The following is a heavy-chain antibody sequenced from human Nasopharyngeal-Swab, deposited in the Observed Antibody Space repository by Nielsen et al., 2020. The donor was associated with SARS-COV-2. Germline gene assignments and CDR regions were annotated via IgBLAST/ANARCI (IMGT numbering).Heavy chain of an antibody. J-gene: IGHJ3*02. CDR3: AKSKGMADAFDI. V-gene: IGHV3-23*01. CDR2: ISGSGGST. Sequence: GGSLRLSCAAPGFTFSSYAMSWVRQAPGKGLEWVSAISGSGGSTYYADSVKGRFTISRDNSKNTLYLQMNSLRAEDTAVYYCAKSKGMADAFDIWGQGTMVTVSS. D-gene: IGHD5-24*01. CDR1: GFTFSSYA.